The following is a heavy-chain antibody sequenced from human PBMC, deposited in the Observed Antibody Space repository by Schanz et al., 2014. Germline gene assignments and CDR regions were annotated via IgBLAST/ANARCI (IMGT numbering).Heavy chain of an antibody. CDR1: GFIFNDYY. J-gene: IGHJ3*01. CDR3: ARYPRILGAFDV. CDR2: IKQDGTEE. D-gene: IGHD3-16*01. Sequence: VQLVESGGGLVKPGGSLRLSCAASGFIFNDYYMNWIRQAPGKGLEWVATIKQDGTEEKYVDSVRGRFTISRDNARDSLFLRMNSLRAEDTAVYYCARYPRILGAFDVWGQGTVVAVS. V-gene: IGHV3-7*01.